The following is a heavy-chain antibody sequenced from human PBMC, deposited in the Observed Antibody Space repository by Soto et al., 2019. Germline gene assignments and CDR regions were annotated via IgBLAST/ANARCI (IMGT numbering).Heavy chain of an antibody. Sequence: GGSLRLSCAASGFTFSSYAMSWVRQAPGKGLEWVAVISYDGSNKYYADSVKGRFTISRDNSKNTLYLQMNSLRAEDTAVYYCAKEYSGYDHFDYWGQGTLVTVSS. V-gene: IGHV3-30*18. J-gene: IGHJ4*02. CDR2: ISYDGSNK. CDR1: GFTFSSYA. CDR3: AKEYSGYDHFDY. D-gene: IGHD5-12*01.